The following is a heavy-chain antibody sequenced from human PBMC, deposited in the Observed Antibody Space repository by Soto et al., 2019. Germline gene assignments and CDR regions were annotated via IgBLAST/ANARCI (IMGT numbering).Heavy chain of an antibody. CDR3: ARVWDYYDSSGYTANYFDY. D-gene: IGHD3-22*01. J-gene: IGHJ4*02. V-gene: IGHV3-33*01. CDR1: GFTFSSYG. CDR2: IWYDGSNK. Sequence: GGSLRLSCAASGFTFSSYGMHWVRQAPGKGLEWVAVIWYDGSNKYYADSVKGRFTISRDNSKNTLYLQMNSLRAEDTAVYYCARVWDYYDSSGYTANYFDYWGQGTLVTVSS.